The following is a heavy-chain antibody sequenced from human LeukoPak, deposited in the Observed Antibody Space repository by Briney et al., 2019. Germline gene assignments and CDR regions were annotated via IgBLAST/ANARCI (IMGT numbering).Heavy chain of an antibody. V-gene: IGHV3-23*01. CDR1: GFTFSSYD. J-gene: IGHJ4*02. Sequence: PGGSLRLSCAASGFTFSSYDMSWVRQAPGKGLEWVSAISGSGGSTYYADCVKGRFTISRDNTKNTLYLQMTTLRAEDTAVYYCAKEAATITDLVDYWGQGTLVTVSS. CDR2: ISGSGGST. D-gene: IGHD5-12*01. CDR3: AKEAATITDLVDY.